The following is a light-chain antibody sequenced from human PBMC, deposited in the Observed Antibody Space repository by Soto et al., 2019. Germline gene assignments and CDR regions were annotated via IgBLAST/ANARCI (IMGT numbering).Light chain of an antibody. CDR1: QSISSR. CDR3: QQYDT. CDR2: KAS. Sequence: DIQMTQSPSTLSASVGDRVTITCRASQSISSRLAWYQQKPGKAPKLLIYKASSLESGGPSRFSGSGSGTEFTLTISSLQPDDFATYYCQQYDTFGQGTKLEIK. V-gene: IGKV1-5*03. J-gene: IGKJ2*01.